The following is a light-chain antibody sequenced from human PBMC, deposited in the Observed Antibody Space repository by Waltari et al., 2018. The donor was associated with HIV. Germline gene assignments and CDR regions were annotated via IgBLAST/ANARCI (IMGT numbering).Light chain of an antibody. CDR2: EGS. Sequence: QSALTKTASVSGSPGPSNTIPCTGTSSDVGICNLVSWYQQYPGTAPKPMIYEGSKRPSGVSNRFSGSKSGNTASLTISGLQTEDEADYYCCSYAGSFVVFGGGTKLTVL. J-gene: IGLJ2*01. CDR3: CSYAGSFVV. CDR1: SSDVGICNL. V-gene: IGLV2-23*01.